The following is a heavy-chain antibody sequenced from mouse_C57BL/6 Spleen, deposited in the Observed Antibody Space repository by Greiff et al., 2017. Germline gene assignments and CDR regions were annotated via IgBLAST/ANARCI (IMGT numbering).Heavy chain of an antibody. CDR3: ARGGITTVVATDYAMDY. D-gene: IGHD1-1*01. CDR2: INPGSGGT. J-gene: IGHJ4*01. Sequence: QVQLQQSGAELVRPGTSVKVSCKASGYAFTNYLIEWVKQRPGQGLEWIGVINPGSGGTNYNEKFKGKATLTADKSSSTAYMQLSSLTSEDSAVYFCARGGITTVVATDYAMDYWGQGTSVTVSS. CDR1: GYAFTNYL. V-gene: IGHV1-54*01.